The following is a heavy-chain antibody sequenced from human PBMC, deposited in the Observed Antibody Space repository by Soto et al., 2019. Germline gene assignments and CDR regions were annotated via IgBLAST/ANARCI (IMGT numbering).Heavy chain of an antibody. CDR2: TYYRSKWYN. V-gene: IGHV6-1*01. CDR1: GDRVSSNSAA. D-gene: IGHD6-19*01. J-gene: IGHJ4*02. Sequence: SPTLSLTCAISGDRVSSNSAAWNWIRQSPSRGLEWLGRTYYRSKWYNDYAVSVKSRITINPDTSKNQFSLQLNSVTPEDTAVYYCARDGEHSGWYYFHYWGQGTLVTVSS. CDR3: ARDGEHSGWYYFHY.